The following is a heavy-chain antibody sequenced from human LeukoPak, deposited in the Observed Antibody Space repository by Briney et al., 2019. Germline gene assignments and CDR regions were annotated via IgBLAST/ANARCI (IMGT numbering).Heavy chain of an antibody. V-gene: IGHV4-39*01. CDR3: ASSPKYCTNGVCYEVTMVRGVIFY. D-gene: IGHD2-8*01. Sequence: SETLSLTCTVSGGSISSSSYYWGWIRQPPGKGLEWIGSIYYSGSTYYNPSLKSRVTISVDTSKNQFSLKLSSVTAADTAVYYCASSPKYCTNGVCYEVTMVRGVIFYWGQGTLVTVSS. J-gene: IGHJ4*02. CDR2: IYYSGST. CDR1: GGSISSSSYY.